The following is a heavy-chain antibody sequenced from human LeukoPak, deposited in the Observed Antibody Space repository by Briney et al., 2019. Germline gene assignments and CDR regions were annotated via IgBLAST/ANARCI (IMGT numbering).Heavy chain of an antibody. CDR3: ARAILSSSWYLVWGTHPIDY. V-gene: IGHV4-34*01. CDR2: INHSGST. J-gene: IGHJ4*02. D-gene: IGHD6-13*01. CDR1: GGSFSGYY. Sequence: PSETLSLTCAVYGGSFSGYYWSWIRQPPGKGLEWIGEINHSGSTNYNPSLESRVTISVDTSKNQFSLKLSSVTAADTAVYYCARAILSSSWYLVWGTHPIDYWGQGTLVTVSS.